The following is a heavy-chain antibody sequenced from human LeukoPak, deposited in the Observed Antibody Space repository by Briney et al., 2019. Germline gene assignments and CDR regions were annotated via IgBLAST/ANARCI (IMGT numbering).Heavy chain of an antibody. CDR1: GYTFTSYD. Sequence: GASVKVSCKASGYTFTSYDINWVRQATGQGLEWMGWMNPNSGGTNYAQKFQGWVTMTRDTSISTAYMELSRLRSGDTAVYYCASSIISSEDEVIGLDPWGQGTLVTVSS. D-gene: IGHD3-3*02. V-gene: IGHV1-2*04. CDR3: ASSIISSEDEVIGLDP. CDR2: MNPNSGGT. J-gene: IGHJ5*02.